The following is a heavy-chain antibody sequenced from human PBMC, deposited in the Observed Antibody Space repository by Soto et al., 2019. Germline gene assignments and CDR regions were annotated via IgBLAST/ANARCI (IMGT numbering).Heavy chain of an antibody. CDR3: AKDKGDYDLYYFDY. CDR2: ISYDGSNK. V-gene: IGHV3-30*18. J-gene: IGHJ4*02. Sequence: GGSLRLSCAASGFTFSSYGMHWVRQAPGKGLEWVAVISYDGSNKYYADSVKGRFTTSRDNSKNTLYLQMNSLRAEDTAVYYCAKDKGDYDLYYFDYWGQGTLVTVSS. CDR1: GFTFSSYG. D-gene: IGHD4-17*01.